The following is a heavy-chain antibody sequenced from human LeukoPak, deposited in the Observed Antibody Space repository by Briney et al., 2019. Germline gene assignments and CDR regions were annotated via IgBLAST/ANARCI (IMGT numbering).Heavy chain of an antibody. Sequence: SETLSLTCTVSGGSISSSSYYWGWIRQPPGKGLEWIGSIYYSGSTYYNPSLKSRVTISVDTSKNQFSLKLSSVTAADTAVYYCARHAAMVRGNFFYYSDYWGQGTLVTVSS. J-gene: IGHJ4*02. V-gene: IGHV4-39*01. CDR2: IYYSGST. CDR3: ARHAAMVRGNFFYYSDY. CDR1: GGSISSSSYY. D-gene: IGHD3-10*01.